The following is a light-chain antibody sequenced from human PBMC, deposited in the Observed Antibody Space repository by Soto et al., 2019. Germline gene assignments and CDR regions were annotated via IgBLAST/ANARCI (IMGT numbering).Light chain of an antibody. CDR1: QSVSSY. Sequence: EIVLTQSPATLSLSPGERATLSCRASQSVSSYLAWYQQKPGQAPRLLIYDASNRATGIPARFSGSGSGTDFTLTISSLEPEDFAIYYSQQRSNSPLTFGGGTKVEIK. CDR3: QQRSNSPLT. CDR2: DAS. J-gene: IGKJ4*01. V-gene: IGKV3-11*01.